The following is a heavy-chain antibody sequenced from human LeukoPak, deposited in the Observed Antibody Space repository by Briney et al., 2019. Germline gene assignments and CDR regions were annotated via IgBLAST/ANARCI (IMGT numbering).Heavy chain of an antibody. CDR2: IYYSGST. CDR1: GGSVSSGSYY. Sequence: SETLSLTCTVSGGSVSSGSYYWSWIRQPPGTGLEWIGYIYYSGSTNYNPSLKSRVTISVDTSKNQFSLKLSSVTAADTAVYYCATTSPYYYDSSGYFVDWGQGTLVTVSS. CDR3: ATTSPYYYDSSGYFVD. V-gene: IGHV4-61*01. J-gene: IGHJ4*02. D-gene: IGHD3-22*01.